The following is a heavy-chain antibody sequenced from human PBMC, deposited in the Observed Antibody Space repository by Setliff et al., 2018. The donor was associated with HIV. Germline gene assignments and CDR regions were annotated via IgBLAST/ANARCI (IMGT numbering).Heavy chain of an antibody. CDR1: GYSFPKYL. J-gene: IGHJ4*02. V-gene: IGHV5-10-1*01. Sequence: GESLKISCKGSGYSFPKYLISWVRQMPGKGPEWMGRIDPSDSYANYSPSLQGHVTISADKSISTAYLQWRSLRASDTAMYYCAREPPSEYYFDHWGRGTLVTVSS. CDR2: IDPSDSYA. CDR3: AREPPSEYYFDH.